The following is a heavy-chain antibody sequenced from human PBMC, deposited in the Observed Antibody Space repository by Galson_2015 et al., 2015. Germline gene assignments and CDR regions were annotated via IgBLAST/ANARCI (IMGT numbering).Heavy chain of an antibody. V-gene: IGHV3-33*01. CDR1: GFTFSSYG. CDR3: ARDPAAYCGGDCSYYFDY. J-gene: IGHJ4*02. CDR2: IWYDGSNK. D-gene: IGHD2-21*01. Sequence: SLRLSCAASGFTFSSYGMHWVRQAPGKGLEWVAVIWYDGSNKYYADSVKGRFTISRDNSKNTLYLQMNSLRAEDTAVYYCARDPAAYCGGDCSYYFDYWGQGTLVTVSS.